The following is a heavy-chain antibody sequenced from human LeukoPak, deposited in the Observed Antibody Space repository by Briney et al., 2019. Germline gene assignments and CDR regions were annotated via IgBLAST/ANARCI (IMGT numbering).Heavy chain of an antibody. Sequence: GASVKVSCKASGYTFTSYDINWVPQAPGHGLEWMGWMNPNSGNTDYAQKFQGRVTMIRNTSISTAYMELSSLRSEDTAVYYCARPVSVGATDYWGQGTLVTVSS. D-gene: IGHD1-26*01. CDR2: MNPNSGNT. CDR3: ARPVSVGATDY. CDR1: GYTFTSYD. J-gene: IGHJ4*02. V-gene: IGHV1-8*01.